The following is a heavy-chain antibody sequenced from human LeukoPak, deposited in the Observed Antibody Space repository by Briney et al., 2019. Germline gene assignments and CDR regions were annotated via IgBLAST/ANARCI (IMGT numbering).Heavy chain of an antibody. J-gene: IGHJ5*02. Sequence: SETLSLTCTVSGGSISSYYWSWIRQPAGKGLEWIGSIYTSGSTNYNPSLKRRVTMSVDTSKNQFSLKLSSVTAADTAVYYCASQPYSGYGGNNWFAPWGQGALVTVSS. CDR1: GGSISSYY. CDR3: ASQPYSGYGGNNWFAP. CDR2: IYTSGST. V-gene: IGHV4-4*07. D-gene: IGHD5-12*01.